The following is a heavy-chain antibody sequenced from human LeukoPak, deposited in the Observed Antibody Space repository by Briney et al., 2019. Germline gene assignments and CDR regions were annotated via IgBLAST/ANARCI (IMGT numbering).Heavy chain of an antibody. J-gene: IGHJ4*02. Sequence: PGGSLRLSCAVSGFTVSTNFMSWVRQAPGEGPEWVSIIYADGGTKYADSVKGRFTISRDTSKNTFSLQMNNLRAEDTAVYYCARLASRSYWGQGTLVAVSS. CDR1: GFTVSTNF. V-gene: IGHV3-53*01. CDR2: IYADGGT. D-gene: IGHD6-6*01. CDR3: ARLASRSY.